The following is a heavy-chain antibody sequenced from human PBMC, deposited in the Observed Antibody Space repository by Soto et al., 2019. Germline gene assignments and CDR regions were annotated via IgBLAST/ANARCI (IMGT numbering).Heavy chain of an antibody. CDR3: ARAVVVVAATDWFDP. Sequence: PSETLSLTCTVSGGSISSGGYYWSWIRQHPGKGLEWIGYIYYSGSTYYNPSLKSRVTISVDTSKNQFSLKLSSVTAADTAVYYSARAVVVVAATDWFDPWGQGTLVTVSS. V-gene: IGHV4-31*03. J-gene: IGHJ5*02. CDR2: IYYSGST. D-gene: IGHD2-15*01. CDR1: GGSISSGGYY.